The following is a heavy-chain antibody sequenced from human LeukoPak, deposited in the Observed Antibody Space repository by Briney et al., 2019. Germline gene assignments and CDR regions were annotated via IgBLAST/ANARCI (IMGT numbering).Heavy chain of an antibody. D-gene: IGHD3-22*01. CDR1: GFTFSSYA. CDR3: ARELDSSGYYYFDY. Sequence: PGGSLRLSCAASGFTFSSYAMSWVRQAPGKGLEWVSAISGSGGSTYYADSVKGRFTISRDNTKNTLYLQMNSLRAEDTAVYYCARELDSSGYYYFDYWGQGTLVTVSS. J-gene: IGHJ4*02. CDR2: ISGSGGST. V-gene: IGHV3-23*01.